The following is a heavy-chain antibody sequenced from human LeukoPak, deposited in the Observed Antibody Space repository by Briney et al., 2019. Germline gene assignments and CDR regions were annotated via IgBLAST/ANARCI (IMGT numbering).Heavy chain of an antibody. CDR2: IHYSGTT. Sequence: PSETLSLTCTVSGGSISSYYWSWIRQPPGKGLEWIGYIHYSGTTNYNPSFKSRVTISGDTSKKQFSLKLTSVTAADTAVYYCASQLWFDYWGQGTLVTVSS. CDR1: GGSISSYY. CDR3: ASQLWFDY. V-gene: IGHV4-59*08. D-gene: IGHD3-10*01. J-gene: IGHJ4*02.